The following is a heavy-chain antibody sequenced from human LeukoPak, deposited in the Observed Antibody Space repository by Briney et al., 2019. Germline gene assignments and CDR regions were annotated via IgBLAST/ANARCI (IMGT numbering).Heavy chain of an antibody. V-gene: IGHV4-59*01. CDR3: ARDLGGDNWFDP. CDR2: ISYSGST. D-gene: IGHD3-16*01. J-gene: IGHJ5*02. Sequence: SETLSLTCTVSGGFISTYYWSWIRQPPGKGLEWIGFISYSGSTYHNPSLKSRVTMSVDTSKNQFSLNLRSVTAADTAVYYCARDLGGDNWFDPWGQGTLVTVSS. CDR1: GGFISTYY.